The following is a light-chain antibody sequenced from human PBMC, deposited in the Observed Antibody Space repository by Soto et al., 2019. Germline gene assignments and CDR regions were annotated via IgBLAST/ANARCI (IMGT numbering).Light chain of an antibody. J-gene: IGLJ3*02. Sequence: QSALTQPRSVSGSPGQSVTISCTGTSSDVGGYNYVSWYQQHPGKAPKLMIYDVSKRPSGVPDRFSGSKSGNTASLTISGLQAEEEADYYCCSYAGSYNWVFGGGTKVTVL. V-gene: IGLV2-11*01. CDR2: DVS. CDR1: SSDVGGYNY. CDR3: CSYAGSYNWV.